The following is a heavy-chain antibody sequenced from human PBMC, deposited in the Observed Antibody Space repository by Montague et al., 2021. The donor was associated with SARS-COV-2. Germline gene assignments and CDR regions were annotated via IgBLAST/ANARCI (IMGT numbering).Heavy chain of an antibody. CDR2: IYSDGSST. CDR3: AGEVTWNGDLDY. D-gene: IGHD3-3*01. Sequence: SLRLSCAASGFTFSNYAMRWVRQAPGKGLELVAVIYSDGSSTYYADSVKGRFTISRDNSRNTLYLQMNNLRPEDTAVYYCAGEVTWNGDLDYWGQGALVTVSS. CDR1: GFTFSNYA. V-gene: IGHV3-23*03. J-gene: IGHJ4*02.